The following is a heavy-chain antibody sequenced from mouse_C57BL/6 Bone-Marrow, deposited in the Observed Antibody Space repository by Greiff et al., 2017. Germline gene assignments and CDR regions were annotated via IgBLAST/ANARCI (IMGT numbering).Heavy chain of an antibody. CDR3: ASVALDY. Sequence: QVQLKQSGAELARPGASVKMSCKASGYTFTSYTMHWVKQRPGQGLEWIGYINPSSGYTKYNQKFKDKATSTADKSSSTAYMQLSSLTSEDSAVYYCASVALDYWGQGTTLTVSS. V-gene: IGHV1-4*01. CDR2: INPSSGYT. CDR1: GYTFTSYT. J-gene: IGHJ2*01. D-gene: IGHD1-1*01.